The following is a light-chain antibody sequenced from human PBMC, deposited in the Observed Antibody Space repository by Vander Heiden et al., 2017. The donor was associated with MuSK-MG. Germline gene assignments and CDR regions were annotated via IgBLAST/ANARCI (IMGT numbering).Light chain of an antibody. CDR1: QSISSW. CDR2: DAS. Sequence: DIQMTQSPSTLSASVGDRVTITCRASQSISSWLAWYQQKPGKAPKLLIYDASSLESGVPSRLSGSGSGTEFTLTISSLQPDDLATYYCQQYNSYSYTFGQGTKLEI. V-gene: IGKV1-5*01. CDR3: QQYNSYSYT. J-gene: IGKJ2*01.